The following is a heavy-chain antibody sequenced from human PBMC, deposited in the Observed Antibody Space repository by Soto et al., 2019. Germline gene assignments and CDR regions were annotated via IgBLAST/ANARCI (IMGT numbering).Heavy chain of an antibody. D-gene: IGHD6-6*01. CDR2: ISAYNGNT. Sequence: ASVKVSCKASGYTFTSYGISWVRQAPGQGLEWMGWISAYNGNTNYAQKLQGRVTMTTDTSTSTAYMELRSLRSDDTAVYYCARDAYSSSSGVVLLDYWGQGTLVTVSS. J-gene: IGHJ4*02. CDR3: ARDAYSSSSGVVLLDY. CDR1: GYTFTSYG. V-gene: IGHV1-18*01.